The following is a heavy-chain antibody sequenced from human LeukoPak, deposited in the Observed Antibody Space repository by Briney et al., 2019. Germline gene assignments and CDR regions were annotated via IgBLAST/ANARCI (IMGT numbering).Heavy chain of an antibody. CDR1: GGSISSYY. CDR3: ARQAAVGSVRAFDI. D-gene: IGHD6-19*01. Sequence: PSETLSLTCTVSGGSISSYYWSWLRQPPGKGLEWIGYIYYSGSTNYNPSLKSRVAISVDTSKNQFSLKLSSVTAADTAVYYCARQAAVGSVRAFDIWGQGTMVTVSS. J-gene: IGHJ3*02. V-gene: IGHV4-59*08. CDR2: IYYSGST.